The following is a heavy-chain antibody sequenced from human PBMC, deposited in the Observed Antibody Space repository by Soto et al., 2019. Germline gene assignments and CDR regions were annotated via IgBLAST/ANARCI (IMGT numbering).Heavy chain of an antibody. J-gene: IGHJ3*02. CDR1: GFTFSDYY. V-gene: IGHV3-11*01. CDR2: ISNGGATV. Sequence: QVQLVESGGGLVKPGGSLRLSCAASGFTFSDYYMVWVRQAPGKGLEWISYISNGGATVYYADSVKGRFTISRDNGKNSMFLQMDSLSAEDAAVYFCARCFLGLGDDFDIWGRGTAFTVSS. CDR3: ARCFLGLGDDFDI.